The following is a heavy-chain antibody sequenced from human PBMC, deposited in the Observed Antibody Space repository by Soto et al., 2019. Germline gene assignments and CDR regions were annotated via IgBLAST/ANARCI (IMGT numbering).Heavy chain of an antibody. V-gene: IGHV3-7*01. Sequence: GALRLSFATSGFTFSSYWMNWVRQAPGKGLEWVANIKQDGGEKYYVDSVKGRFTISRDNAKNSLYLQMNSLRAEDTAVYYCASWSGYYSRPIDYWGQGTLVTVSS. CDR3: ASWSGYYSRPIDY. D-gene: IGHD3-3*01. J-gene: IGHJ4*02. CDR2: IKQDGGEK. CDR1: GFTFSSYW.